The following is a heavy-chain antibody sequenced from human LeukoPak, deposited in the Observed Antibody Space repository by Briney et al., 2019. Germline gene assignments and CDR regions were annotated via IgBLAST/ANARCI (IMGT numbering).Heavy chain of an antibody. CDR1: GFTFSSYE. V-gene: IGHV4-39*01. D-gene: IGHD6-19*01. CDR3: ARQVAVNDAFDI. J-gene: IGHJ3*02. CDR2: IYYSGST. Sequence: PGGSLRLSCAASGFTFSSYEMNWVRQPPGKGLEWIGSIYYSGSTYYNPSLKSRVTISVDTSKNQFSLKLSSVTAADTAVYYCARQVAVNDAFDIWGQGTMVTVSS.